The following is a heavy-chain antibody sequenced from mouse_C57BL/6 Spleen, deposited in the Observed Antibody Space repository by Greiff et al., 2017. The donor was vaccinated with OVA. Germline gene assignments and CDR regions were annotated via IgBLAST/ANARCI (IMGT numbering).Heavy chain of an antibody. CDR2: IDPNSGGT. V-gene: IGHV1-72*01. CDR3: ARERGTTVVAVCDCDY. J-gene: IGHJ2*01. Sequence: QVQLQQPGAELVKPGASVKLSCKASGYTFTSYWMHWVKQRPGRGLEWIGRIDPNSGGTKYNEKFKSKATLTVDKPSSTAYMQLSSLTSEDSAVYYCARERGTTVVAVCDCDYWGQGTTLTVSS. D-gene: IGHD1-1*01. CDR1: GYTFTSYW.